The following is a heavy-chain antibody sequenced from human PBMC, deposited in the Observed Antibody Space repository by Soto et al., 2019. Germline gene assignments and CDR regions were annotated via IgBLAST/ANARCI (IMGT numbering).Heavy chain of an antibody. CDR3: AKAQFQNYGDYYFDY. CDR2: ISWNSGSI. Sequence: EVQLVESGGGLVQPGRSLRLSCAASGFTFDDYAMHWVRQAPGKGLEWVSGISWNSGSIGYADSVKGRFTISRDNAKNSLYLQMNSLGAEDTALYYCAKAQFQNYGDYYFDYWGQGTLVTVSS. D-gene: IGHD4-17*01. V-gene: IGHV3-9*01. CDR1: GFTFDDYA. J-gene: IGHJ4*02.